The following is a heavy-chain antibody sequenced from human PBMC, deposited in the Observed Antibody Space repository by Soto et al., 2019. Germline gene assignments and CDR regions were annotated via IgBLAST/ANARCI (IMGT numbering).Heavy chain of an antibody. J-gene: IGHJ4*02. CDR2: IYYSGST. CDR1: GGSISSGDYY. D-gene: IGHD3-22*01. CDR3: AGIYDSSGYPVPYFDY. V-gene: IGHV4-30-4*01. Sequence: PSETLSLTCTVSGGSISSGDYYWSWIRQPPGKGLEWIGYIYYSGSTYYNPSLKSRVTISVDTSKNQFSLKLSSVTAADTAVYYCAGIYDSSGYPVPYFDYWGQGTLVTVSS.